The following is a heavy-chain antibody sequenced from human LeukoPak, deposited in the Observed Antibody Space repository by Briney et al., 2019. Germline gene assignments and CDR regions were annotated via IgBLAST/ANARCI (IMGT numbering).Heavy chain of an antibody. J-gene: IGHJ4*02. D-gene: IGHD3-22*01. Sequence: GGSLRLSCAASGFTFSSHAMSWVRQAPGKGLEWVSAISGSGGSTYYADSVKGRFTISRDNSKNTLYLQMNSLRAGDTAVYYCAKDDYDSSGYYYVKRAAVFDYWGQGTLVTVSS. CDR1: GFTFSSHA. CDR3: AKDDYDSSGYYYVKRAAVFDY. CDR2: ISGSGGST. V-gene: IGHV3-23*01.